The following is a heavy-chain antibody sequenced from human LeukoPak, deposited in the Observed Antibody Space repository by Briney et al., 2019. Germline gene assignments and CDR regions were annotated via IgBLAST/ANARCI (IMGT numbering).Heavy chain of an antibody. V-gene: IGHV5-10-1*01. Sequence: GESLKISCKGSGYSFTSYWISWVRQMPGKGLEWMGRIDPSDSYTNYSPSFQGHVTISADKSISTAYLQWSSLKASDTAMYYCARHSGEMATAIHVDYWGRGTLVTVSS. J-gene: IGHJ4*02. CDR3: ARHSGEMATAIHVDY. D-gene: IGHD5-24*01. CDR2: IDPSDSYT. CDR1: GYSFTSYW.